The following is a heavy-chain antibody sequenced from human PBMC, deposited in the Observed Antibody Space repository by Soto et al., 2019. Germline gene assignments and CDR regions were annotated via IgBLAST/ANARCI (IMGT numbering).Heavy chain of an antibody. Sequence: GGSLIVSCAASGFTFSSYGMHWVRQAPGKGLEWVAVISYDGSNKYYADSVKGRFTISRDNSKNTLYLQMNSLRAEDTAVYYCAKDAYYYDSSGYPHFVYLAQGT. V-gene: IGHV3-30*18. J-gene: IGHJ4*02. D-gene: IGHD3-22*01. CDR1: GFTFSSYG. CDR2: ISYDGSNK. CDR3: AKDAYYYDSSGYPHFVY.